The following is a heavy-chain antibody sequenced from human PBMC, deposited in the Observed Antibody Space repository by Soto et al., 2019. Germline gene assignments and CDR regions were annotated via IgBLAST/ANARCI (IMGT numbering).Heavy chain of an antibody. Sequence: ASVQVSCKASRYTFTGYYMLWVRQAPGQGLEWMGWINPNSGGTNYEQKFQARVTMTRDTSISTAYMELNRLTSDDAAVYYCARELMAVAGTGPPYWGQGTLVTVSS. CDR1: RYTFTGYY. D-gene: IGHD6-19*01. CDR2: INPNSGGT. V-gene: IGHV1-2*02. J-gene: IGHJ4*02. CDR3: ARELMAVAGTGPPY.